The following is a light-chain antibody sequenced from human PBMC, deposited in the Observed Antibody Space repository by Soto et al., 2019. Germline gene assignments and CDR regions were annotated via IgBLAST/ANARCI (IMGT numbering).Light chain of an antibody. Sequence: VLTQSPATLSVSPGEIATLSCRASQSISRNLAWYQQKPGQAPRLLIYAASTRATGLPARFSGSGSGTDFTLTISSLEPEDFAVYYCQQRSNGPSLTFGGGTKVDNK. J-gene: IGKJ4*01. CDR3: QQRSNGPSLT. CDR2: AAS. CDR1: QSISRN. V-gene: IGKV3-11*01.